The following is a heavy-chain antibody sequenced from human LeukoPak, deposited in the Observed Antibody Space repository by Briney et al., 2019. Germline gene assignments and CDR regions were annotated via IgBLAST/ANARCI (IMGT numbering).Heavy chain of an antibody. CDR2: ISGSGGTT. Sequence: PGGSLRLSCAASGFTFNTYAMNWVRQAPGKGLEWVSAISGSGGTTFYADSVKGRFTISRDNSKNTLYLQMNSLRAEDTALYYCAKRAGTSKYYHGSGSYELDYWGQGTLVTVSS. CDR3: AKRAGTSKYYHGSGSYELDY. V-gene: IGHV3-23*01. D-gene: IGHD3-10*01. CDR1: GFTFNTYA. J-gene: IGHJ4*02.